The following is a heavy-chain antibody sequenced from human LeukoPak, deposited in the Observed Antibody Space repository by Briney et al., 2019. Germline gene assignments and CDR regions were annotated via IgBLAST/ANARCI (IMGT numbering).Heavy chain of an antibody. CDR1: GGTFSSYA. J-gene: IGHJ4*02. V-gene: IGHV1-69*05. CDR2: IIPIFGTA. Sequence: PVKVSCKASGGTFSSYAISWVRQAPGQGLEWMGRIIPIFGTANYAQKFQCRVTITTDESTSTAYMELNSLRSEDTAVYYCARGTRRYCSGGSCYSGWGQGTLVTVSS. D-gene: IGHD2-15*01. CDR3: ARGTRRYCSGGSCYSG.